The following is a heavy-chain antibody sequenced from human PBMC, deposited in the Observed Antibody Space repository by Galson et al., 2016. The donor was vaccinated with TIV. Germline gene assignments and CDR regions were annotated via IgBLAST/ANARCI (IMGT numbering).Heavy chain of an antibody. CDR3: ARESGSWFRRHAFDI. J-gene: IGHJ3*02. CDR1: GGSISTTNW. CDR2: VYHTGST. V-gene: IGHV4-4*02. D-gene: IGHD6-13*01. Sequence: LSLTCAVSGGSISTTNWWSWVRQSPEKGLEWIGEVYHTGSTNYNPSPASRVTISLDKSKNQFSLKLISMTAADTAVYYCARESGSWFRRHAFDIWGQGTMVIVSS.